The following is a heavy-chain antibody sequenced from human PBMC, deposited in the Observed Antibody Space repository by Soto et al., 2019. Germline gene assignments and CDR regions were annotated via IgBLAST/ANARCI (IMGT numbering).Heavy chain of an antibody. V-gene: IGHV1-69*13. CDR1: GDTFSSYA. CDR2: IIPIFGTA. Sequence: SVKVSCKASGDTFSSYAISWVRQAPGQGLEWMGGIIPIFGTANYAQRFQGRVTITADESTSTAYMELSSLRSEDTAVYYCARDQDIVVVPAAKAPYYYGMDVWGQGTTVTVSS. CDR3: ARDQDIVVVPAAKAPYYYGMDV. D-gene: IGHD2-2*01. J-gene: IGHJ6*02.